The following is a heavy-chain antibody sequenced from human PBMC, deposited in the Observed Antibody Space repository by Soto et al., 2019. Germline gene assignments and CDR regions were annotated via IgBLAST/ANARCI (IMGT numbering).Heavy chain of an antibody. CDR1: GGSISSGDYY. V-gene: IGHV4-30-4*01. Sequence: PSETLSLTCTVSGGSISSGDYYWSWIRQPPGKGLEWIGYIYYSGSTYYNPSLKSRVTISVDTSKNQFSLKLSSVTAADTAVYYCARADYYDSSGYTYFDYWRQGTLVTVSS. D-gene: IGHD3-22*01. CDR3: ARADYYDSSGYTYFDY. CDR2: IYYSGST. J-gene: IGHJ4*02.